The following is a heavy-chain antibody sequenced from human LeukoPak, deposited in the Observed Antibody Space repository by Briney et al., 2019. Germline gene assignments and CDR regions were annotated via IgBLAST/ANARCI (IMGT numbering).Heavy chain of an antibody. Sequence: GGSLRLSCAASGFTVSSNYMSWVCQAPGKGLEWVSVIYSGGSTYYADSVKGRFTISRDNSKNTLYLQMNSLRAEDTAVYYCARAWFGELAFDYWGQGTLVTVSS. CDR3: ARAWFGELAFDY. CDR1: GFTVSSNY. CDR2: IYSGGST. D-gene: IGHD3-10*01. V-gene: IGHV3-53*01. J-gene: IGHJ4*02.